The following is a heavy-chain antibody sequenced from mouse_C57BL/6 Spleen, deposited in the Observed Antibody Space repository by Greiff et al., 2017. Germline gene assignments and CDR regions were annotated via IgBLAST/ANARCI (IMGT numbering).Heavy chain of an antibody. J-gene: IGHJ2*01. Sequence: EVKLVESGGGLVKPGGSLKLSCAASGFTFRSYAMSWVRQTPEKRLEWVATISDGGSYTYYPDNVKGRFTISRDNAKNNLYLQMSHLKSEDTAMYYCARERITTGGGYYFDYWGQGTTLTVSS. CDR1: GFTFRSYA. D-gene: IGHD1-1*01. CDR2: ISDGGSYT. V-gene: IGHV5-4*01. CDR3: ARERITTGGGYYFDY.